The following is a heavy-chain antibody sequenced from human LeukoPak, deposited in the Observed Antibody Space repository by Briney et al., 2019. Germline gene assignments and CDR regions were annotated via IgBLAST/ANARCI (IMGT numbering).Heavy chain of an antibody. CDR3: AKDVMYSSGWYYFDN. Sequence: GGSLRLSCAASGFTFSSYAMSWVRQAPGKGLEWVSAISGSGGSTYYADSVKGRFTISRDNSKNTLYLQMNSLRAEDTAVYYCAKDVMYSSGWYYFDNWGQGTLVTVSS. D-gene: IGHD6-19*01. V-gene: IGHV3-23*01. J-gene: IGHJ4*02. CDR1: GFTFSSYA. CDR2: ISGSGGST.